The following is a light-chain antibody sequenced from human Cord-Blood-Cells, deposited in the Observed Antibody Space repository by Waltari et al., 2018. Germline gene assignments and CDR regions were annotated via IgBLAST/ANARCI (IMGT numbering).Light chain of an antibody. Sequence: QLVLTQSPSASASLGASVKLTCTLSSGHSSYAIAWHQQQPEKGPRYLMKLNSAGSHGKGDGIPDRFSGSSSGAERYLTISSLQSEDEADYYCQTWGTGIRVFGGGTKLTVL. CDR1: SGHSSYA. V-gene: IGLV4-69*01. CDR2: LNSAGSH. J-gene: IGLJ3*02. CDR3: QTWGTGIRV.